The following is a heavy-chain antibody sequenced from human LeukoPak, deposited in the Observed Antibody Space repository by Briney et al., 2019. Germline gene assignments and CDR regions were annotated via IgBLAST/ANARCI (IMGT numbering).Heavy chain of an antibody. CDR3: ARDPRHYGDFADY. D-gene: IGHD4-17*01. J-gene: IGHJ4*02. Sequence: PGGSLRLSCAASGFTFSSYSMNWLRQAPGKLLEWVSSISSSSSYIYYADSVKGRFTISRDNAKNSLYLQMNSLRAEDTAVYYCARDPRHYGDFADYWGQGTLVTVSS. V-gene: IGHV3-21*01. CDR1: GFTFSSYS. CDR2: ISSSSSYI.